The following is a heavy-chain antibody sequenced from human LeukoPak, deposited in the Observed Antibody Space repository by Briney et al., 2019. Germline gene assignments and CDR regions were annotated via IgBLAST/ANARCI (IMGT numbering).Heavy chain of an antibody. CDR1: GFTFSSYE. Sequence: PGGSLRLSCAASGFTFSSYEMNWVRQAPGKGLEWVSYISSSGSTIYYADSVKGRFTISRDNAKNTLYLQMNSLRADDTAVYYCARESGYYGSGFHPWGQGTLVTVSS. J-gene: IGHJ5*02. CDR2: ISSSGSTI. D-gene: IGHD3-10*01. CDR3: ARESGYYGSGFHP. V-gene: IGHV3-48*03.